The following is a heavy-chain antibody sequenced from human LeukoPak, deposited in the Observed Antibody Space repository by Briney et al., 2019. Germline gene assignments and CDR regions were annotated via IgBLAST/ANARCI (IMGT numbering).Heavy chain of an antibody. V-gene: IGHV1-46*01. CDR2: INPSGGST. D-gene: IGHD6-19*01. Sequence: ASVKVSCKASGYTFTSYYMHWVRQAPGQGLEWMGIINPSGGSTSYAQKFQGRVTMTGDTSTSTVYMELSSLRSEDTAVYYCAREGIAVAGTGDFDYWGQGTLVTVSS. J-gene: IGHJ4*02. CDR3: AREGIAVAGTGDFDY. CDR1: GYTFTSYY.